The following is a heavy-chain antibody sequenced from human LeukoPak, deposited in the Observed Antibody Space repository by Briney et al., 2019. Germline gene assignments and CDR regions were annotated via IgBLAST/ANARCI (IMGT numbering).Heavy chain of an antibody. J-gene: IGHJ4*02. V-gene: IGHV3-64D*09. CDR1: GFTFSSYA. D-gene: IGHD6-13*01. CDR3: VKPGPYIAAVGYDY. Sequence: PWGSLRLSCSASGFTFSSYAMHWVRQAPGKGLEYVSAISSNGGSTYYADSVKGSFTISRDNSKNTLYLQMSSLRAEDTAVYYCVKPGPYIAAVGYDYWGQGTLVTGSS. CDR2: ISSNGGST.